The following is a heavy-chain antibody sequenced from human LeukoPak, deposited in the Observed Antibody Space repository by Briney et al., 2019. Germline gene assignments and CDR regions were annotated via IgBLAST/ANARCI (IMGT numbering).Heavy chain of an antibody. V-gene: IGHV4-59*01. Sequence: SETLSLTCTVSGGSISSYHWSWIRQPPGKGLEWIGYIYYSGSTNYNPSLKSRVTISIDTSKNQFSLKLSSVTAADTAVYYCARFADGSGRSDYWGQGTLVIVSS. CDR3: ARFADGSGRSDY. CDR2: IYYSGST. CDR1: GGSISSYH. J-gene: IGHJ4*02. D-gene: IGHD3-10*01.